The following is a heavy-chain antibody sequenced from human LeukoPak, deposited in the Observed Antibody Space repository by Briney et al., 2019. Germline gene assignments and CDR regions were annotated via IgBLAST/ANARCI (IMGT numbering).Heavy chain of an antibody. D-gene: IGHD2-2*01. V-gene: IGHV3-30*02. CDR3: ARGVTSWPQGPYHFDY. CDR2: IESNGNEK. CDR1: GFTFSDYT. Sequence: GGSLRLSCAVSGFTFSDYTMNWIRQAPGKGLEWMASIESNGNEKYSSDSLKDRFTISRDNSKNTLYLQLNTVRPEDTAVFYCARGVTSWPQGPYHFDYWGQGILITVSS. J-gene: IGHJ4*02.